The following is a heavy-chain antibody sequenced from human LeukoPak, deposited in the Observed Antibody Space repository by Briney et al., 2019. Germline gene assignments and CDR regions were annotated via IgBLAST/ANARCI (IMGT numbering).Heavy chain of an antibody. Sequence: GGSLRLSCAASGFTFSSYSMNWVRQAPGKGLEWVSSISSSSSYIYYADSVKGRFTISRDNAKNSLYLQMNSLRAEDTAVYYCARDLFRDRKAFDIWGQGTMVTVSS. CDR3: ARDLFRDRKAFDI. D-gene: IGHD5-24*01. CDR1: GFTFSSYS. V-gene: IGHV3-21*01. J-gene: IGHJ3*02. CDR2: ISSSSSYI.